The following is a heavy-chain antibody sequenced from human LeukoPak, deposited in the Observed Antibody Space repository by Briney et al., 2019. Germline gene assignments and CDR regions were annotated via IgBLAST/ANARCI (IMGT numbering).Heavy chain of an antibody. J-gene: IGHJ4*02. Sequence: GGSLRLSCAASGFTFSTYAITWVRQGPGKGLEWVSATRPDGDRTYYANSVRGRFTISRDNSKDTVYLQINGLRVEDTAVYYCAREQNGTRGWYTVDYWGQGTLVTVSS. CDR2: TRPDGDRT. CDR3: AREQNGTRGWYTVDY. V-gene: IGHV3-23*01. D-gene: IGHD6-19*01. CDR1: GFTFSTYA.